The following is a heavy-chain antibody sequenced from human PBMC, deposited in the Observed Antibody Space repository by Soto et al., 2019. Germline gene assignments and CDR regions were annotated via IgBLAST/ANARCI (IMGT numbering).Heavy chain of an antibody. D-gene: IGHD2-2*02. Sequence: PGASLRLSCEASGFTLSTYWMHWVRQVPGKGLVWVSQIKTDGTTTTYADSVKSRFSISRDNAKNMLYLQMNNLKVEDTTVYYCVRDQYTYGQSVINFWGQGSGVTVST. J-gene: IGHJ4*02. CDR1: GFTLSTYW. V-gene: IGHV3-74*03. CDR2: IKTDGTTT. CDR3: VRDQYTYGQSVINF.